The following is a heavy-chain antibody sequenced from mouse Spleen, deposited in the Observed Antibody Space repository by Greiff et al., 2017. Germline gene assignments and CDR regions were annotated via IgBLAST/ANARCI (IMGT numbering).Heavy chain of an antibody. Sequence: DLVKPGASVKLSCKASGYTFTSYWINWIKQRPGQGLEWIGRIAPGSGSTYYNEMFKGKATLTVDTSSSTAYIQLSSLSSEDSAVYFCAREAPYGNYDYWGQGTSLTVSS. CDR1: GYTFTSYW. D-gene: IGHD2-1*01. V-gene: IGHV1S41*01. J-gene: IGHJ2*02. CDR3: AREAPYGNYDY. CDR2: IAPGSGST.